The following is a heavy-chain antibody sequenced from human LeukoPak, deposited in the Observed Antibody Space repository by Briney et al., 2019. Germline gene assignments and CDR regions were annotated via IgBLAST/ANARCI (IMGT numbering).Heavy chain of an antibody. Sequence: PSETLSLTCTVSGGSISSGSYYWSWIRQPAGKGLEWIGRIYTSGSTNYNPSLKSRVTMSVDTSKNQFSLKLSSLTAADTAVYYCARGTDDAHLYHFDYWGQGTLVTVSS. CDR2: IYTSGST. CDR3: ARGTDDAHLYHFDY. D-gene: IGHD2-8*02. J-gene: IGHJ4*02. V-gene: IGHV4-61*02. CDR1: GGSISSGSYY.